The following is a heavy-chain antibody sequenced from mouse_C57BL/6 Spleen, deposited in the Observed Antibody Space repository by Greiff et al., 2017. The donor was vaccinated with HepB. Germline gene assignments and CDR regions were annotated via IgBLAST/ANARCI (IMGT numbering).Heavy chain of an antibody. CDR3: TRPDSSGYGPWFAY. V-gene: IGHV6-6*01. D-gene: IGHD3-2*02. J-gene: IGHJ3*01. CDR1: GFTFSDAW. Sequence: EVKLVESGGGLVQPGGSMKLSCAASGFTFSDAWMDWVRQSPEKGLEWVAEIRNKANNHATYYAESVKGRFTISRDDSKSSVYLQMNSLRAEDTGIYYCTRPDSSGYGPWFAYWGQGTLVTVSA. CDR2: IRNKANNHAT.